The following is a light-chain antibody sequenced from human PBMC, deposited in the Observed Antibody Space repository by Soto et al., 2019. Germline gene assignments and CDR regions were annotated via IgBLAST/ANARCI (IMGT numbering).Light chain of an antibody. CDR2: AAS. V-gene: IGKV1-17*03. Sequence: DLQMTQSPSAMSASVGDRVTITCRASQDISSYLAWFQQKPGKVPKRLIYAASSLQSGVPARFSGSGSGTEFTITISSLQPEDFATYYCLQHKSYPLTFGGGTKVEIK. CDR1: QDISSY. CDR3: LQHKSYPLT. J-gene: IGKJ4*01.